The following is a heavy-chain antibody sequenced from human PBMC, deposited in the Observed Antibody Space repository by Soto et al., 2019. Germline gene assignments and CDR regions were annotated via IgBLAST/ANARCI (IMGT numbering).Heavy chain of an antibody. V-gene: IGHV1-18*04. J-gene: IGHJ6*02. CDR1: GYTFTSYG. Sequence: ASVKVSCKASGYTFTSYGISWVRQAPGQGLEWMGWISAYNGNTNYAQKLQGRVTMTTDTSTSTAYMELRSLRSDDTAVYYCAGVAEYDYGDYVQTYYYYYGMDVWGQGTTVTVSS. CDR3: AGVAEYDYGDYVQTYYYYYGMDV. D-gene: IGHD4-17*01. CDR2: ISAYNGNT.